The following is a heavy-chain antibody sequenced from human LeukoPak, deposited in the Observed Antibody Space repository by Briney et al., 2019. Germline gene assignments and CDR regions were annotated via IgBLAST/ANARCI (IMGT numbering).Heavy chain of an antibody. J-gene: IGHJ3*02. D-gene: IGHD1-26*01. V-gene: IGHV3-23*01. CDR1: GFSFSTYA. CDR2: INKGGDST. Sequence: PGGSLRLSCAASGFSFSTYAMSWVRQAPGKGLEWVSAINKGGDSTYYADSVKGRFTISRDNPKNTLYLQMNSLRAEDTAIYYCAKLSGSYPLDIWGQGTMVPVSS. CDR3: AKLSGSYPLDI.